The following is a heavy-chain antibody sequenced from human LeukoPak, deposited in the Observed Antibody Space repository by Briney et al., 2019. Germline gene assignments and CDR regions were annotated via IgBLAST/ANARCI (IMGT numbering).Heavy chain of an antibody. CDR3: ARGSQQLVEVDYYYYYMDV. J-gene: IGHJ6*03. Sequence: SETLSLTCTVSGGSISSYYWSWIRQPAGKGLEWIGRIYTSGSTNYNPSLKSRVTISVDTSKNQFSLKLSSVTAADTAVYYCARGSQQLVEVDYYYYYMDVWGKGTTVTVSS. CDR1: GGSISSYY. V-gene: IGHV4-4*07. D-gene: IGHD6-13*01. CDR2: IYTSGST.